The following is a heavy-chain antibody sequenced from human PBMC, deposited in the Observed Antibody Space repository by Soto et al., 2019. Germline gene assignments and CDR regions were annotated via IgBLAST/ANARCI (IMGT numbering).Heavy chain of an antibody. V-gene: IGHV4-34*01. D-gene: IGHD6-13*01. CDR2: INHSGST. J-gene: IGHJ5*02. Sequence: PSETLSLTCAVYGGSFSGYYWSWIRQPPGKGLEWIGEINHSGSTNYNPSLKSRVTISVDTSKNQFSLKLSSVTAADTAVYYCARSGGRIAAAANWFDPWGQGTLVTVSS. CDR1: GGSFSGYY. CDR3: ARSGGRIAAAANWFDP.